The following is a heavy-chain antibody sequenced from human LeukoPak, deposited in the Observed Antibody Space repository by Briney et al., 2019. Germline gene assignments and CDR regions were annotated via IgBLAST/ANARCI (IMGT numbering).Heavy chain of an antibody. Sequence: PGGSLRLSCAASGFTFSSYAMSWVRQAPGKGLEWVSAISGSGGSTYYADSVKGRFTISRDNSKNTLYLQMNSLRAEDTAVYYCAKEKGYCSSTSCLLPQAGLDYWGQGTLVTVSS. D-gene: IGHD2-2*01. CDR1: GFTFSSYA. V-gene: IGHV3-23*01. J-gene: IGHJ4*02. CDR2: ISGSGGST. CDR3: AKEKGYCSSTSCLLPQAGLDY.